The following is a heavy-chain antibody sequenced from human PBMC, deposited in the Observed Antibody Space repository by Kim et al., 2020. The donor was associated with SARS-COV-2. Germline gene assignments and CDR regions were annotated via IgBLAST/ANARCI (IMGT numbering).Heavy chain of an antibody. Sequence: GGSLRLSCAASGFIVSNNYMSWVRQAPGKGLEWVSVIYSGGGTYYADSVKGRFTISRDNSKNTLYLQMNSLRAEETAVYYCARVGFGSGSLNGFDIWGQGTMVTVSS. CDR2: IYSGGGT. D-gene: IGHD3-10*01. CDR1: GFIVSNNY. CDR3: ARVGFGSGSLNGFDI. V-gene: IGHV3-53*01. J-gene: IGHJ3*02.